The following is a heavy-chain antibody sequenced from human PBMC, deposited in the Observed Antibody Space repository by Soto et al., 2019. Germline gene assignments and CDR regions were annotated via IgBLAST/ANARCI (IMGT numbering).Heavy chain of an antibody. Sequence: QLQLQESGPGLVKPSETLSLTCSVSGDSINSDNYYWGWIRQPPGKGLEWIGSIYYRGNTYYNPSLKTRVTISLDKSKSQFSLKLNSVTAADSAVYFCARLEGLATISYYFDYGGQGTLVTVSS. CDR1: GDSINSDNYY. D-gene: IGHD3-9*01. CDR2: IYYRGNT. CDR3: ARLEGLATISYYFDY. V-gene: IGHV4-39*01. J-gene: IGHJ4*02.